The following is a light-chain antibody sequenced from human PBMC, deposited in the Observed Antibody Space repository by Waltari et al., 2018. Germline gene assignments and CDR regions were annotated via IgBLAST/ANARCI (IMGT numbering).Light chain of an antibody. CDR2: EDD. V-gene: IGLV6-57*03. Sequence: NFILTQPPSVSASPGETVTISCTRSSGGIANNYVQWYQQRPGSVPITVIFEDDQRPSGVPDRFSGSLDSSSDSASLTISDLRTEDEADYYCQSYDSTDVVFGGGTKLTVL. CDR3: QSYDSTDVV. J-gene: IGLJ2*01. CDR1: SGGIANNY.